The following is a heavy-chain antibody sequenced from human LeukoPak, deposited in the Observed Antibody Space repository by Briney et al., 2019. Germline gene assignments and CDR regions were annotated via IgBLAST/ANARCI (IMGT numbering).Heavy chain of an antibody. CDR2: INPSGGST. D-gene: IGHD6-19*01. CDR3: ARFRPQLSIAVAGNIFDY. Sequence: ASVKVSCKASGYTFTSYYMHWVRQAPGQGLEWMGIINPSGGSTSYAQKFQGRVTMTRDTSTSTVYMELRSLRSDDTAVYYCARFRPQLSIAVAGNIFDYWGQGTLVTVSS. CDR1: GYTFTSYY. V-gene: IGHV1-46*01. J-gene: IGHJ4*02.